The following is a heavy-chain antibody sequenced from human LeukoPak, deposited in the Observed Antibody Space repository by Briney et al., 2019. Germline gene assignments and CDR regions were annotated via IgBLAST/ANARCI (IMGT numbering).Heavy chain of an antibody. J-gene: IGHJ6*02. CDR2: IWYDGTNK. D-gene: IGHD2-2*01. CDR3: ARDLGIYCSSSSCYSMGI. CDR1: GYTFRNYG. V-gene: IGHV3-33*01. Sequence: GGSPRLSCAASGYTFRNYGMHWVRQAPGKGLEWVALIWYDGTNKYYVDSVKGRFTISRDNSKNTLYLQMNSLRAEDTAVYYCARDLGIYCSSSSCYSMGIWGQGATVTVSS.